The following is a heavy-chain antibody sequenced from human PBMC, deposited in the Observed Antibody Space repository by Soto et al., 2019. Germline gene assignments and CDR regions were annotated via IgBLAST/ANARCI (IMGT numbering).Heavy chain of an antibody. Sequence: GGSLILSCAASGFTFSNFAMSWVRQAPGKGLEWVSGISDSGGNTYYADSVKGRFAISRDNSKNTQYLQMNSLRAEDTAVYYCTGETYYFDYWGPGTLVTVSS. CDR3: TGETYYFDY. V-gene: IGHV3-23*01. CDR2: ISDSGGNT. J-gene: IGHJ4*02. CDR1: GFTFSNFA.